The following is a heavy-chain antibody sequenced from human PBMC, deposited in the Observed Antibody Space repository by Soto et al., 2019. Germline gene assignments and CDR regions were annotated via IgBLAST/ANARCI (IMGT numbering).Heavy chain of an antibody. CDR1: GYTFTSHG. J-gene: IGHJ6*03. CDR3: ARMVRGSNIDYYYYMDV. CDR2: ITPSNGDT. Sequence: QVQLVQSGAEVKKPGASVKVSCKASGYTFTSHGTSWVRQAPGQGLEWMAWITPSNGDTNYAQKHLGRVTVTTDTSTSTAYMELRSLRSEDTAVYFCARMVRGSNIDYYYYMDVWGKGTTVTVSS. V-gene: IGHV1-18*01. D-gene: IGHD3-10*01.